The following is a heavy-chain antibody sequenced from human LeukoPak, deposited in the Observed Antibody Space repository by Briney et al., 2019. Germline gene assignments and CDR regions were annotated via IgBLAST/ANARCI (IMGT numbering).Heavy chain of an antibody. CDR1: GFTFSRYG. D-gene: IGHD3-3*01. Sequence: GGSLRLSCAASGFTFSRYGMHWVRQAPGKGLEWVAFIRDDGSNKYYADSVKGRFTISRDNSKNTLYLQMNSLRAEDTAVYYCARRGDFWSGYYRGYFDYWGQGTLVTVSS. V-gene: IGHV3-30*02. CDR3: ARRGDFWSGYYRGYFDY. CDR2: IRDDGSNK. J-gene: IGHJ4*02.